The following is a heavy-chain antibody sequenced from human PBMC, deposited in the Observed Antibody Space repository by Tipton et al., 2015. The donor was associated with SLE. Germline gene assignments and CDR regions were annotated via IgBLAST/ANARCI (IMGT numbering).Heavy chain of an antibody. V-gene: IGHV4-59*11. CDR1: GGSINSHY. CDR3: AREGYSGGWYGDFDY. D-gene: IGHD6-19*01. J-gene: IGHJ4*02. Sequence: TLSLTCTVSGGSINSHYWSWVRQPPGKGLEWLGYFYYNPKYNPSLESRLTISVDTSKSQFSLRLSSVTAADTAVYYCAREGYSGGWYGDFDYWGQGILVTVSS. CDR2: FYYNP.